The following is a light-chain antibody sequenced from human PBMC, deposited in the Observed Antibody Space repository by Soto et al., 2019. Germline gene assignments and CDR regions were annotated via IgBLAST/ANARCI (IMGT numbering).Light chain of an antibody. CDR2: DAS. J-gene: IGKJ5*01. CDR3: QQYDILPIT. CDR1: EDINSR. Sequence: DIQMTQSPSSVSASVGDRVTISCRASEDINSRLAWYQQKPGKAPNLLIYDASNLEIGVPSRFSGSGSGTHFTFTISSLQTEDIGTYYCQQYDILPITFGRGTRLEIK. V-gene: IGKV1-33*01.